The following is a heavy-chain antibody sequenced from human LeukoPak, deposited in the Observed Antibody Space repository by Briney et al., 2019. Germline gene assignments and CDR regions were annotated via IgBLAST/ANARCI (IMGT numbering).Heavy chain of an antibody. D-gene: IGHD6-13*01. V-gene: IGHV5-51*01. CDR1: GYRLTNNW. Sequence: GESLKISCKISGYRLTNNWIGWVRQVPGKGLEWTGLIYPGYSDAKYSPSFQGQVTLSVDTSISTAYLQLGGLRASDTAIYYCVRFALSSSLDHWGQGTLVTVSS. J-gene: IGHJ5*02. CDR2: IYPGYSDA. CDR3: VRFALSSSLDH.